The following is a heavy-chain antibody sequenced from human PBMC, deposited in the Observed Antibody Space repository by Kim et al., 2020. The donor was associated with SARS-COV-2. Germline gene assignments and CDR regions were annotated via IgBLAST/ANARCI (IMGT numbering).Heavy chain of an antibody. V-gene: IGHV3-66*01. CDR1: GFSFSRNY. Sequence: GGSLRLSCAASGFSFSRNYMTWVRQAPGKGLEWVSAIYTSGGTYYADSVKVRFTISRDNSKNTLYLQMNSLRAEDTAVYSCARVVPNWNYARLDYLGQGT. CDR3: ARVVPNWNYARLDY. D-gene: IGHD1-7*01. J-gene: IGHJ4*02. CDR2: IYTSGGT.